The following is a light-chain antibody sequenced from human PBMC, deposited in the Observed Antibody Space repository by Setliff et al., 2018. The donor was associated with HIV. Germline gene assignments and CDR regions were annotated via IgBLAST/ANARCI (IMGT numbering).Light chain of an antibody. J-gene: IGLJ1*01. CDR2: EVR. CDR3: SSYAITNTLS. Sequence: QSALTQHASVSGSPGQSITISCTGTSSDVGGYSLVSWYQQHPGKAPKLIIYEVRNRPSGVSHRFSGSKSGNTASLTISGLQAEDEADYYCSSYAITNTLSFATWTKVTVL. V-gene: IGLV2-14*03. CDR1: SSDVGGYSL.